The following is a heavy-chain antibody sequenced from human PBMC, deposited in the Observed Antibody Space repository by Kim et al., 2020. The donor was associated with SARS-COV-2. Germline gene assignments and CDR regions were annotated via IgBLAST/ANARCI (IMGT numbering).Heavy chain of an antibody. CDR2: ISSSSYI. CDR3: AREDPIAVAATGY. V-gene: IGHV3-21*01. J-gene: IGHJ4*02. Sequence: GGSLRLSCAASGFTFISYSMNWVRQAPGKGLEWVSSISSSSYIYYADSVKGRFTISRDNAKNSLYLQMNSLRAEDTAVYYCAREDPIAVAATGYWGQGTLVTVSS. D-gene: IGHD6-19*01. CDR1: GFTFISYS.